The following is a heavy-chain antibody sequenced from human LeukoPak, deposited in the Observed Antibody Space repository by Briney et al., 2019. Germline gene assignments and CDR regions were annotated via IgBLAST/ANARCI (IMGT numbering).Heavy chain of an antibody. CDR1: GGSISSGGYY. D-gene: IGHD6-13*01. J-gene: IGHJ4*02. CDR3: ARAASDSSSWYFDY. CDR2: IHYSGST. Sequence: PSQTLSLTCTVSGGSISSGGYYWGWIRQPPGKGLECIGSIHYSGSTNYNPSLKSRVTISVDTSKNQFSLKLSSVTAADTAVYYCARAASDSSSWYFDYWGQGTLVTASS. V-gene: IGHV4-61*08.